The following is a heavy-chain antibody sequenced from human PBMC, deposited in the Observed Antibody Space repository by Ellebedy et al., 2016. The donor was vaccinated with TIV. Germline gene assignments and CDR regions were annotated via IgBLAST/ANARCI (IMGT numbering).Heavy chain of an antibody. J-gene: IGHJ3*02. V-gene: IGHV3-33*01. CDR3: ARGPPMGHGGFDI. CDR1: GFTFSNYG. D-gene: IGHD2-15*01. Sequence: GESLKISCAASGFTFSNYGMHWVRQAPGKGLEWVAVIWYDGSNKYYADSVKGRFTISRDNSKNTLYLQMNSLRAEDTAVYYCARGPPMGHGGFDIWGQGTMVTAPS. CDR2: IWYDGSNK.